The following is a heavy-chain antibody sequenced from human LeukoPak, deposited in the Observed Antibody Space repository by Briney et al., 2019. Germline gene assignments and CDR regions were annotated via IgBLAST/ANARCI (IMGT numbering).Heavy chain of an antibody. CDR3: ARETYDSTAYYLY. CDR1: GFTFSNYG. D-gene: IGHD3-22*01. CDR2: ISYDGSNK. V-gene: IGHV3-30*03. J-gene: IGHJ4*02. Sequence: GGSLRLSCAASGFTFSNYGMHWVRQAPGKGLYWVALISYDGSNKDYADSVKGRFTISRDNSKNTLYLQMNSLRAEDTAVYHCARETYDSTAYYLYWGQGTLVTVSS.